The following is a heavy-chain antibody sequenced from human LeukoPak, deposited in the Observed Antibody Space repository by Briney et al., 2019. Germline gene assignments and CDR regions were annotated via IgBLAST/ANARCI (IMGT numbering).Heavy chain of an antibody. CDR2: INHSGST. Sequence: SETLSLTCAVYGGSFSGYYWSWIRQPPGKGLEWIGEINHSGSTNYNPSLKSRVTISVDTSKNQFSLKLSSVTAADTAVYYCARGSNDYDNAEYFQHWGQGTLVTVSS. CDR3: ARGSNDYDNAEYFQH. D-gene: IGHD4-17*01. V-gene: IGHV4-34*01. J-gene: IGHJ1*01. CDR1: GGSFSGYY.